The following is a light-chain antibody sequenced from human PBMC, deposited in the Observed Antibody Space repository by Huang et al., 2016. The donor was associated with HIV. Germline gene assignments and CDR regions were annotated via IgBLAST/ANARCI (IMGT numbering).Light chain of an antibody. J-gene: IGKJ1*01. CDR1: QTVLYSLNKKNY. Sequence: DIVMTQSPDSLAVSPGGRATINCKSSQTVLYSLNKKNYLALFQKKPGQPPRLLIYWATTRESGVPDRFSGSGSGTDFTLTINNLQAEDVAVYFCLQYYSVPQTFGHGTKVEIK. CDR3: LQYYSVPQT. V-gene: IGKV4-1*01. CDR2: WAT.